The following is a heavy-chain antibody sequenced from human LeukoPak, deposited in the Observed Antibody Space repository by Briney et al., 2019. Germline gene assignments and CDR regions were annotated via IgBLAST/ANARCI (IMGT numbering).Heavy chain of an antibody. J-gene: IGHJ6*02. D-gene: IGHD2-2*01. V-gene: IGHV3-53*01. CDR2: IYSGGST. Sequence: GGSLRLSCAASGFTVSSSYMSWVRQAPGKGLEWVSVIYSGGSTYYADSVKGRFTISRDNSKNTLYLQMNSLRAEDTAVYYCARRPAAKYYYYGMDVWGQGTTVTVSS. CDR1: GFTVSSSY. CDR3: ARRPAAKYYYYGMDV.